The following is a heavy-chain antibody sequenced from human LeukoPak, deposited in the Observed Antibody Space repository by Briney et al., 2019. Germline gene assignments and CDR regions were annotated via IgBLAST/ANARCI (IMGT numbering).Heavy chain of an antibody. CDR2: IYYSGST. J-gene: IGHJ4*02. CDR3: ARTQLGYGSGWYYFDY. D-gene: IGHD6-19*01. V-gene: IGHV4-59*01. CDR1: GGSISSYY. Sequence: PSETLSLTCTVSGGSISSYYWSWIRQPPGKGLEWIGYIYYSGSTNYNPSLKSRVTISVDTSKNQFSLKLNSVTAADTAVYYRARTQLGYGSGWYYFDYWGQGTLVTVSS.